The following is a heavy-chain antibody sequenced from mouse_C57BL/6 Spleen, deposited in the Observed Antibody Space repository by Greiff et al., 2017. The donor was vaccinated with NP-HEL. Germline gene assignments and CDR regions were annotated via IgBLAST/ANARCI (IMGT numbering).Heavy chain of an antibody. V-gene: IGHV5-4*01. J-gene: IGHJ3*01. CDR2: ISDGGSYT. D-gene: IGHD2-4*01. Sequence: EVQVVESGGGLVKPGGSLKLSCAASGFTFSSYAMSWVRQTPEKRLEWVATISDGGSYTYYPDNVKGRFTISRDNAKNNLYLQMSHLKSEDTAMYYCARGDDYPWFAYWGQGTLVTVSA. CDR3: ARGDDYPWFAY. CDR1: GFTFSSYA.